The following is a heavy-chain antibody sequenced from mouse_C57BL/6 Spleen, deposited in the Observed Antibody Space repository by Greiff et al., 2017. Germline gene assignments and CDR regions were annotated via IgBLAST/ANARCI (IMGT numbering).Heavy chain of an antibody. J-gene: IGHJ2*01. CDR2: IYPGDGDT. V-gene: IGHV1-82*01. CDR3: APYESFDY. CDR1: GYAFSSSW. D-gene: IGHD2-3*01. Sequence: QVQLQQSGPELVKPGASVKISCKASGYAFSSSWMNWVKQRPGKGLEWIGRIYPGDGDTNYNGKFKGKDTLTADKSSSTAYMQLSSLTSEDSAVYFCAPYESFDYWGQGTTLTVSS.